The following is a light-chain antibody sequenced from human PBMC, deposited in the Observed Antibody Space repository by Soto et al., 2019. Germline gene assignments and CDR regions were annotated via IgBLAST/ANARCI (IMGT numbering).Light chain of an antibody. J-gene: IGLJ2*01. Sequence: QLVLTQSPSASASLGASVKLTCTLSSGHSSYAIAWHQQQPEKDPRYLMKLNSDGSHSKGDGIPDRFSGSSSGAERYLTISSLQSEDEADYYCQTWGTGFHVVFGGGTKLTVL. CDR3: QTWGTGFHVV. CDR2: LNSDGSH. V-gene: IGLV4-69*01. CDR1: SGHSSYA.